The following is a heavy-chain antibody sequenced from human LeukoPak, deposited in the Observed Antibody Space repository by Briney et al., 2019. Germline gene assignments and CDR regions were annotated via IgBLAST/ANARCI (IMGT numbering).Heavy chain of an antibody. J-gene: IGHJ4*02. V-gene: IGHV3-49*04. D-gene: IGHD3-9*01. CDR1: GFTFGDYG. Sequence: SLRLSCTTSGFTFGDYGFNWVRQAPGEGQEWVGFVRKKAHDWTPQYAASVQARFHISRDDSKGIAYLEMSSLKTQPTTAYYCTRAGRDDNYLDYWGQGTPVTVSS. CDR3: TRAGRDDNYLDY. CDR2: VRKKAHDWTP.